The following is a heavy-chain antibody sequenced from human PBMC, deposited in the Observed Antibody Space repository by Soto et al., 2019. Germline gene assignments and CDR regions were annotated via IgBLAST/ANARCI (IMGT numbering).Heavy chain of an antibody. J-gene: IGHJ6*02. CDR3: ARGGSSWHTYYYGMDV. D-gene: IGHD6-13*01. V-gene: IGHV3-48*01. Sequence: EVQLVESGGGLVQPGGSLRLSCAASGFTFSNYSMNWVRQAPGKGLEWVSYITSSTSTIYYADSVKGRFTISRDNAKNSLYLQMNSLRAEDTAVYYCARGGSSWHTYYYGMDVWGQGTTVTVSS. CDR2: ITSSTSTI. CDR1: GFTFSNYS.